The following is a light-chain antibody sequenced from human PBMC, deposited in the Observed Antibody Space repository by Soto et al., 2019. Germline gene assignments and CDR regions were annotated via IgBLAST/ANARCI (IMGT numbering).Light chain of an antibody. Sequence: EIVLTQSPGTLSLSPGERATLSCRASQSVSSSYLAWYQQKPCQAPRLLIYGASSRATGIPDRFSGSGSGTDFTLTSSRLEPEDFAVYYCQQYGSSPPITFGQGTRLEIK. J-gene: IGKJ5*01. CDR3: QQYGSSPPIT. CDR1: QSVSSSY. CDR2: GAS. V-gene: IGKV3-20*01.